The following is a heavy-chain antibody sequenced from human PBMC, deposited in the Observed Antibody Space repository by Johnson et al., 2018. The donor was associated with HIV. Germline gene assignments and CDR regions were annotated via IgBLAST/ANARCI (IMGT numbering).Heavy chain of an antibody. Sequence: QMLLVESGGGVVQPGRSLRLSCAVSGFTFSSFGMHWVRQAPGKGLEWMAVISSAGTDKYYADSVKGRFTISRDNSKNTLYLQMNSLRVEDTAVYYCAKLIVNWNYDEEASLDFDIWGQGTMVTVSS. D-gene: IGHD1-7*01. V-gene: IGHV3-30*18. J-gene: IGHJ3*02. CDR1: GFTFSSFG. CDR2: ISSAGTDK. CDR3: AKLIVNWNYDEEASLDFDI.